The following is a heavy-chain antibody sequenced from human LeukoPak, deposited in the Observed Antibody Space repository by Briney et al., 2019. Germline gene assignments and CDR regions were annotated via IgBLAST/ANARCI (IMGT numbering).Heavy chain of an antibody. V-gene: IGHV3-49*04. CDR2: IRSKAYGGTT. CDR3: TRVTGSSLTRYFDY. J-gene: IGHJ4*02. D-gene: IGHD6-13*01. CDR1: GFTFSSYA. Sequence: GGSLRLSCAASGFTFSSYAMSWVRQAPGKGLEWVGFIRSKAYGGTTEYAASVKGRFTISRDDSKSIAYLQMNSLKTEDTAVYYCTRVTGSSLTRYFDYWGQGTLVTVSS.